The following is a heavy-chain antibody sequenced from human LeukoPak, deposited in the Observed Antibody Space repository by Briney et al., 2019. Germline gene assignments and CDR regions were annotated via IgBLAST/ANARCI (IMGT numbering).Heavy chain of an antibody. CDR1: GSTFSSYT. J-gene: IGHJ3*02. Sequence: GGSLRLSCAVSGSTFSSYTMNWVRQAPGKGLEWVSSISSSSSYIYYADSVKGRFTISRDNAKNSLYLQMNSLGAEDTAVYYCARSTVAATVAFDIWGQGTMVTVSS. V-gene: IGHV3-21*01. D-gene: IGHD6-19*01. CDR3: ARSTVAATVAFDI. CDR2: ISSSSSYI.